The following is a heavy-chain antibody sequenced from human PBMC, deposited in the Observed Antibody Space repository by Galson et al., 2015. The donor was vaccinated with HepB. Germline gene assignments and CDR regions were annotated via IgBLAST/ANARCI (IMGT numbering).Heavy chain of an antibody. J-gene: IGHJ4*02. CDR1: GYTFTNYF. D-gene: IGHD5-12*01. CDR2: INPGASFT. Sequence: SVKVSCKASGYTFTNYFIHWVRQAPGQGLEWMGIINPGASFTTYAQNFQDRVTLARNTTTTTVYMELRSLGSEDTAVYYCARGLWGYAEADYWGQGTLVTVSS. CDR3: ARGLWGYAEADY. V-gene: IGHV1-46*01.